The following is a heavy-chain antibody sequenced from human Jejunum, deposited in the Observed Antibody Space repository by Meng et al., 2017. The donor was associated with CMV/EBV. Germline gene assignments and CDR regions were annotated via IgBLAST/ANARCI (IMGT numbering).Heavy chain of an antibody. V-gene: IGHV4-34*01. J-gene: IGHJ3*02. CDR3: ARTLLGYCSSTSCYTRGGAFDI. CDR1: YY. Sequence: YYWSWIRQPPGKGLEWIGEINHSGSTNYNPSLKSRVTISVDTSKNQFSLKLSSVTAADTAVYYCARTLLGYCSSTSCYTRGGAFDIWGQGTMVTVSS. CDR2: INHSGST. D-gene: IGHD2-2*02.